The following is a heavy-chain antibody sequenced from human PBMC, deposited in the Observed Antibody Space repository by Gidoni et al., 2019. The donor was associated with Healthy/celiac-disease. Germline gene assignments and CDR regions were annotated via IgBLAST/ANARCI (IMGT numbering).Heavy chain of an antibody. V-gene: IGHV4-30-4*01. CDR1: GGSISSGAYY. D-gene: IGHD2-21*01. Sequence: QVQLQESGPGLVKPSQTLSLTCTVSGGSISSGAYYWSWIRQPPGKGLEWIGYIYYRGSTYYNPSLKSRVTISVDTSKNQFSLKLSSVTAADTAVYYCASSHLRLASDYYYYGMDVWGQGTTVTVSS. J-gene: IGHJ6*02. CDR2: IYYRGST. CDR3: ASSHLRLASDYYYYGMDV.